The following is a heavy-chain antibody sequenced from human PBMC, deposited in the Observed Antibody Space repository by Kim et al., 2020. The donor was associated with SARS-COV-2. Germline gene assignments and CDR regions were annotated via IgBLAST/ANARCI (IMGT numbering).Heavy chain of an antibody. CDR1: GFTFSSYG. V-gene: IGHV3-30*18. CDR3: AKLDIGYSSSLLEAFDI. Sequence: GGSLRLSCAASGFTFSSYGMHWVRQAPGKGLEWVAVISYDGSNKYYADSVKGRFTISRDNSKNTLYLQMNSLRAEDTAVYYCAKLDIGYSSSLLEAFDI. D-gene: IGHD6-6*01. J-gene: IGHJ3*02. CDR2: ISYDGSNK.